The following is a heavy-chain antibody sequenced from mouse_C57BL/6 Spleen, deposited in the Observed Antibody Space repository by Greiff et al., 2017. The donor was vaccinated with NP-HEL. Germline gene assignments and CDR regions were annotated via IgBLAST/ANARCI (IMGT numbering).Heavy chain of an antibody. CDR3: TRRGLPYAMDY. CDR2: IDPETGGT. V-gene: IGHV1-15*01. CDR1: GYTFTDYE. D-gene: IGHD3-1*01. Sequence: QVQLKQSGAELVRPGASVTLSCKASGYTFTDYEMHWVKQTPVHGLEWIGAIDPETGGTAYNQKFKGKAILTADKSSSTAYMELRSLTSEDSAVYYCTRRGLPYAMDYWGQGTSVTVSS. J-gene: IGHJ4*01.